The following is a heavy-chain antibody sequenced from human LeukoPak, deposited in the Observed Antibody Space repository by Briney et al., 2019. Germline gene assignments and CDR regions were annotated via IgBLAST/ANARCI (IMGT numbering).Heavy chain of an antibody. CDR3: ATPTTVTTDI. CDR2: ISGSGGSP. Sequence: GGSLRLSCAASGFTFSSYAMSWVRQAPGKGLEWVSSISGSGGSPYYAGSVKGRFTISRDNSKNTLYLQMNSLRAEDTAVYYCATPTTVTTDIWGQGTMVTVSS. D-gene: IGHD4-17*01. CDR1: GFTFSSYA. V-gene: IGHV3-23*01. J-gene: IGHJ3*02.